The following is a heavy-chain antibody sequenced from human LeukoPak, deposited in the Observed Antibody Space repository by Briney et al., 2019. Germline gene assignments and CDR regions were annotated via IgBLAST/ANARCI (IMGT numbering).Heavy chain of an antibody. CDR1: GGSFSGYY. J-gene: IGHJ4*02. V-gene: IGHV4-34*01. CDR3: ARHFLPQYNNDVWRKGPSYPRDLDS. Sequence: SETLSLTCAVYGGSFSGYYWSWIRQPPGKGLEWIGEINHSGSTNYNPSLKSRVTISVDTSKNQFSLKLSSVTAADTAVYYCARHFLPQYNNDVWRKGPSYPRDLDSWGQGTLVTVSS. D-gene: IGHD1-1*01. CDR2: INHSGST.